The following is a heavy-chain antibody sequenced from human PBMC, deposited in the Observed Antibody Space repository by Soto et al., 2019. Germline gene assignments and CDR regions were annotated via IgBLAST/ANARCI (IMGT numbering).Heavy chain of an antibody. CDR2: ISSSGSSI. CDR3: IGPHCCTTSSYRAGFS. J-gene: IGHJ1*01. D-gene: IGHD2-2*01. Sequence: LRPSGKASGFTFSSYDMNWVRQSPGKGLEWVSYISSSGSSIYYADSVKGRFYISMDNGQNSLYLQMNSLRDEDTAVYYCIGPHCCTTSSYRAGFSWGQGTMVTVSS. CDR1: GFTFSSYD. V-gene: IGHV3-48*02.